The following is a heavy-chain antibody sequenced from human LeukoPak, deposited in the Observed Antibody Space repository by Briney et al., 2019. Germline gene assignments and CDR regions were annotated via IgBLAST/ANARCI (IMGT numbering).Heavy chain of an antibody. V-gene: IGHV4-30-4*01. CDR1: GGSISSGDYY. CDR3: ARGPDSSGYYYFDY. D-gene: IGHD3-22*01. J-gene: IGHJ4*02. Sequence: SQTLSLTCTVSGGSISSGDYYWSWIRQPPGKGLEWIGYIYHSGSTHFNPSLKSRVTISVDTSKNQFSLKLSSVTAADTAVYFCARGPDSSGYYYFDYWGQGTLVTVSS. CDR2: IYHSGST.